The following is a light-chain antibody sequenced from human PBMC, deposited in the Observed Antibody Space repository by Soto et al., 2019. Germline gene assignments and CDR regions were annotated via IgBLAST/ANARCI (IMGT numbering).Light chain of an antibody. Sequence: EIVMTQSPATLSLSPGERATLSCRASQSVSDNLAWYQQKPGQAPRLLIYGASTRATGIPARFSGSGSGTDFTLPISSLQSEDFALYYCQESNNWPYTFGLGTKVEIK. CDR2: GAS. CDR1: QSVSDN. J-gene: IGKJ2*01. V-gene: IGKV3-15*01. CDR3: QESNNWPYT.